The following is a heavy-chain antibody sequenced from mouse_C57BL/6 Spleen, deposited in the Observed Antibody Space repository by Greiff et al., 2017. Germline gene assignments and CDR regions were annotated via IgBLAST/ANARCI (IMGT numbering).Heavy chain of an antibody. CDR3: ARPSYGSSTGYFDV. Sequence: DVMLVESGGGLVKPGGSLKLSCAASGFTFSDYGMHWVRQAPEKGLEWVAYISSGSSTIYYADTVKGRFTISRDNAKNTLFLQMTSLRSEDTAMYYCARPSYGSSTGYFDVWGTGTTVTVSS. CDR1: GFTFSDYG. V-gene: IGHV5-17*01. CDR2: ISSGSSTI. J-gene: IGHJ1*03. D-gene: IGHD1-1*01.